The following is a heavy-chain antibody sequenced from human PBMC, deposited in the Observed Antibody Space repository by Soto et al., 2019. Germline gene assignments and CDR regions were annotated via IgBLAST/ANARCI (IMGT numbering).Heavy chain of an antibody. CDR1: GFTFSSYA. CDR3: AKDNAAATAYYYYYGMDV. J-gene: IGHJ6*02. CDR2: ISGSGGST. Sequence: PGGSLRLSCAASGFTFSSYAMSWVRQAPGKWLEWVSAISGSGGSTYYADSVKGRFTISRDNSKNTLYLQMNSLRAEDTAVYYCAKDNAAATAYYYYYGMDVWGQGXTVTVYS. D-gene: IGHD2-15*01. V-gene: IGHV3-23*01.